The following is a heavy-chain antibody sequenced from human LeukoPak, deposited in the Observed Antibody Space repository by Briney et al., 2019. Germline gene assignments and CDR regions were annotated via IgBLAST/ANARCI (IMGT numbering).Heavy chain of an antibody. CDR1: GFTFSSYS. V-gene: IGHV3-21*01. D-gene: IGHD3-10*01. J-gene: IGHJ5*02. CDR2: ISSSSSYI. CDR3: ARLAMVRGVRPWFDP. Sequence: GGSLRLSCAASGFTFSSYSMNWVRQAPGKGLEWVSSISSSSSYIYYADSVKGRFTISRDNAKNSLYLQMDSLRAEDTAVYYCARLAMVRGVRPWFDPWGQGTLVIVSS.